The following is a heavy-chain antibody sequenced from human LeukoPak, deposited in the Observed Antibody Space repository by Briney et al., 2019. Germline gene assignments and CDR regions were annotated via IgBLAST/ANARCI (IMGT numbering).Heavy chain of an antibody. CDR2: INWNGGST. CDR3: ARDFYRVYYDSSGYYYNYFDY. J-gene: IGHJ4*02. CDR1: GFTFDDYG. V-gene: IGHV3-20*04. D-gene: IGHD3-22*01. Sequence: GRSLRLSCAASGFTFDDYGMSWVRQAPGKGLEWLSGINWNGGSTGYADSVKGRFTISRDNAKNSLYLQMNSLRAEDTALYYCARDFYRVYYDSSGYYYNYFDYWGQGTLVTVSS.